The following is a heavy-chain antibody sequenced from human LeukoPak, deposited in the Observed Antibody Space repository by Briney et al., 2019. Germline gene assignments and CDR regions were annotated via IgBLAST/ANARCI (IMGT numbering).Heavy chain of an antibody. CDR2: MNPNSGNT. V-gene: IGHV1-8*03. Sequence: ASVKVSCKASGYTFTSYDINWVRQATGQGLEWMGWMNPNSGNTGYAQKFQGRVTITRNTSISTAYMELSSLRSEDTAVYYCARGLGSISHFDYWGQGTLVTVSS. J-gene: IGHJ4*02. D-gene: IGHD2-2*01. CDR3: ARGLGSISHFDY. CDR1: GYTFTSYD.